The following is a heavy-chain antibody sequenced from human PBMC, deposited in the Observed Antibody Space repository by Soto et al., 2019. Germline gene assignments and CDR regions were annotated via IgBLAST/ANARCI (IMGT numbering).Heavy chain of an antibody. CDR1: GYSFTSYC. Sequence: GESLKISCHGSGYSFTSYCISLVLQMPGKGLEGMGSIDPSDSYTNFSPSFQGHVTISADKSISTAYLQWSSLKASDTAMYYCARLVLLPAAHSGYYYYGLDVWGQGTTVTVSS. CDR3: ARLVLLPAAHSGYYYYGLDV. J-gene: IGHJ6*02. D-gene: IGHD2-2*01. V-gene: IGHV5-10-1*01. CDR2: IDPSDSYT.